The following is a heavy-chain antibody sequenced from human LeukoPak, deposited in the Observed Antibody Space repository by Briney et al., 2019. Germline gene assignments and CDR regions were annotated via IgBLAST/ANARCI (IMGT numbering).Heavy chain of an antibody. J-gene: IGHJ3*02. CDR3: ARGGSSWQLDAFDI. D-gene: IGHD6-13*01. CDR2: IKSKTDGGTT. CDR1: GFTFSNAW. Sequence: GGSLRLSCAASGFTFSNAWMSWVRQAPGKGLKWVGRIKSKTDGGTTDYAAPVKGRFTISRDDSKNTLYLQMNSLKTEDTAVYYCARGGSSWQLDAFDIWGQGTMVTVSS. V-gene: IGHV3-15*01.